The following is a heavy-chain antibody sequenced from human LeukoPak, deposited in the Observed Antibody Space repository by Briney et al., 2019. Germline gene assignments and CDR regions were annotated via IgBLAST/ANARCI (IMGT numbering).Heavy chain of an antibody. V-gene: IGHV1-18*01. J-gene: IGHJ4*02. CDR2: ISGYNGHT. D-gene: IGHD1-26*01. CDR1: GYTFSRYG. CDR3: ARDGGSYDY. Sequence: ASVKVSCKASGYTFSRYGISWVRQAPGQGLEWMGWISGYNGHTKYAQKVQGRVTMSTDTSTSTAYMELRSLRSDDTAVCYCARDGGSYDYWGQGTLVTVSS.